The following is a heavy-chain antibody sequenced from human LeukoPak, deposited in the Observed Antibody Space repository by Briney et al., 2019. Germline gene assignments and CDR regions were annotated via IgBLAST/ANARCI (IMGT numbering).Heavy chain of an antibody. V-gene: IGHV1-69*01. CDR1: GGTFSSYA. CDR2: IIPIFGTA. D-gene: IGHD6-19*01. J-gene: IGHJ4*02. CDR3: VAVAGPTDHGVLDY. Sequence: SVKVSCKASGGTFSSYAISSVRQAPGHGLEWMGGIIPIFGTANYAQKFQGRVTITADESTSTAYMELSSLSSEDTAVYYFVAVAGPTDHGVLDYWGQGALVTVSS.